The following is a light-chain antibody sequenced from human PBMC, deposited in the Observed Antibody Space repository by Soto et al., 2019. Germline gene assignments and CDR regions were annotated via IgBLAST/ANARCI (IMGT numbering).Light chain of an antibody. V-gene: IGKV1-5*03. CDR2: KAS. J-gene: IGKJ4*01. Sequence: DIQMTQSPSTLSASVGDRVSITCRASQSISSWLAWYQQTPGKAPKLLISKASNLESGVLTRFSGSGSVTEFTLTISSLQPHDFAIYYCQQYNSYPLTFGGGTKVEIK. CDR3: QQYNSYPLT. CDR1: QSISSW.